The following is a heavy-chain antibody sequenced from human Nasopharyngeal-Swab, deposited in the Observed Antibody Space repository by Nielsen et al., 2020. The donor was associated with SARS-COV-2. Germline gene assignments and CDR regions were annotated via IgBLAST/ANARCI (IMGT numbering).Heavy chain of an antibody. CDR1: GFTFSRNW. CDR2: INGDGSSR. Sequence: GESLKISCVGSGFTFSRNWMHWVRQAPGKGLVWVSRINGDGSSRSYADSVKGRFTISRDNAKNTLYLQMNSLRDEDTAVYYCAREERDAFDIWGQGTMVTVSS. V-gene: IGHV3-74*01. J-gene: IGHJ3*02. D-gene: IGHD1-26*01. CDR3: AREERDAFDI.